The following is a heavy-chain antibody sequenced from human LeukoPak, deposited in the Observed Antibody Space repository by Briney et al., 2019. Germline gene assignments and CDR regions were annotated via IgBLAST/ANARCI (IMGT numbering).Heavy chain of an antibody. CDR3: ATVCCSSTSCYYFDY. J-gene: IGHJ4*02. CDR2: FDPEDGET. Sequence: ASVKVSCKVFGYTLTELSMHWVRQAPGKGLEWMGGFDPEDGETIYAQKFQGRVTMTEDTSTDTAYMELSSLRSEDTAVYYCATVCCSSTSCYYFDYWGQGTLVTVSS. D-gene: IGHD2-2*01. V-gene: IGHV1-24*01. CDR1: GYTLTELS.